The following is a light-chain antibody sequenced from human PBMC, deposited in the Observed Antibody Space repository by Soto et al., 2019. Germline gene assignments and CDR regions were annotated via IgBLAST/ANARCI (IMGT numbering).Light chain of an antibody. Sequence: QSVLTQPASVSGSPGQSITISCNETSSDVGGYNYVSWYQQHPGKAPKLMIYEVSNRPSGVSNRFSGSKSGNTASLTISGLQAEDEADYYCGSYTSSSTLVFGTGTKVTVL. CDR1: SSDVGGYNY. CDR3: GSYTSSSTLV. CDR2: EVS. V-gene: IGLV2-14*01. J-gene: IGLJ1*01.